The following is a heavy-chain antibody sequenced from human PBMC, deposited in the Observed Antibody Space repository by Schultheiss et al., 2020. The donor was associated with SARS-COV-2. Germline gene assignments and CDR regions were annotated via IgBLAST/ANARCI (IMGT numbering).Heavy chain of an antibody. Sequence: GESLKISCAASGVTFSNYAMSWVRQAPGKGLEWVSVISGSGDKTYYPDSVKGRFSISRDNSKGTMSLQMGNLKAEDTAIYYCAKETYALYNILTGYSPHFDYWGQGTLVTVSS. V-gene: IGHV3-23*01. CDR2: ISGSGDKT. CDR3: AKETYALYNILTGYSPHFDY. J-gene: IGHJ4*02. D-gene: IGHD3-9*01. CDR1: GVTFSNYA.